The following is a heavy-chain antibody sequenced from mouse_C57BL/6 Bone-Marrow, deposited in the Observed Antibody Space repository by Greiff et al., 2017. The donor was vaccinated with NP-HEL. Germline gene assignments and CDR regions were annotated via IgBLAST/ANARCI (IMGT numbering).Heavy chain of an antibody. Sequence: QVQLQQSGAELVKPGASVKISCKASGYAFSSYWMNWVKQRPGKGLEWIGQIYPGDGDTNYNGKFKGKATLTADKSSSTAYMQLSSLTSEDSAVYFCASSPFYGSSSYYYAMDYWGQGTSVTVSS. D-gene: IGHD1-1*01. CDR3: ASSPFYGSSSYYYAMDY. V-gene: IGHV1-80*01. J-gene: IGHJ4*01. CDR1: GYAFSSYW. CDR2: IYPGDGDT.